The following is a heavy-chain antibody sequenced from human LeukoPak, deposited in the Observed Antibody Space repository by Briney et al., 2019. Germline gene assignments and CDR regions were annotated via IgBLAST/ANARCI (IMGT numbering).Heavy chain of an antibody. D-gene: IGHD1-14*01. J-gene: IGHJ6*04. Sequence: GRSLRLSCAASGFSVSNNYISWVRQPPGKGLEWISVIYAGGSTFYTDSVKGRFTTSRDNSKNTVYLQMDRLTPEDTAVYYCARDPTGASVWGRGTTVTVSS. CDR1: GFSVSNNY. CDR2: IYAGGST. V-gene: IGHV3-53*01. CDR3: ARDPTGASV.